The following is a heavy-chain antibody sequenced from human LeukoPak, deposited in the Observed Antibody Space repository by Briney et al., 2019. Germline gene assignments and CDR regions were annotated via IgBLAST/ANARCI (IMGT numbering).Heavy chain of an antibody. J-gene: IGHJ5*02. Sequence: ASVKVSCKASGGTFISYAISWVRHAPGQGLEWMGGTIPIFGTANYAQKFQGRVTITTDESTSTAYMELSSLRSEDTAVCYCASCTPTQWTNWFDPWGQGTLVTVSS. V-gene: IGHV1-69*05. CDR3: ASCTPTQWTNWFDP. CDR1: GGTFISYA. CDR2: TIPIFGTA. D-gene: IGHD6-19*01.